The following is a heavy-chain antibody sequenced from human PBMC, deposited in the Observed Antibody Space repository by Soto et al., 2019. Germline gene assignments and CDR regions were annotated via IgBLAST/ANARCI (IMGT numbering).Heavy chain of an antibody. CDR2: IYHSGGT. D-gene: IGHD3-10*01. CDR1: GYSISSGYY. J-gene: IGHJ5*02. CDR3: ARDPVDISFGEQSRFDP. Sequence: SETLSLTCAVSGYSISSGYYWGWIRQPPGQGLEWIGSIYHSGGTYYNPSLKSRATISVDTSKNQFSLNLSSVTAADTAAYYCARDPVDISFGEQSRFDPWGQGTLVTVSS. V-gene: IGHV4-38-2*02.